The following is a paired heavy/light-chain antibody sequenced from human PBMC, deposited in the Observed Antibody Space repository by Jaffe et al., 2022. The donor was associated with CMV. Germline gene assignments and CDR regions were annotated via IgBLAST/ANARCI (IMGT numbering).Light chain of an antibody. V-gene: IGKV3-11*01. CDR1: QSISNY. CDR3: QQRDNWVVT. CDR2: DAS. Sequence: EIILTQSPATLSLSPGERATLSCRASQSISNYLGWYQQRPGQAPRLLIYDASNRATGIPARFSGSGSGTDFTLTISSLEAEDFATYYCQQRDNWVVTFGQGTRLEI. J-gene: IGKJ5*01.
Heavy chain of an antibody. CDR2: ISHTRNT. J-gene: IGHJ5*02. Sequence: QVHLQQWGAGLLKPSETLSLTCGVYGSSFTDYYWSWIRQSPEKGLEWIGEISHTRNTSRSPSFKSRVTLSVDKSRRQFSLRLRSVTAADTGVFFCARVGGGGYEDAWGQGTLVTVS. CDR1: GSSFTDYY. CDR3: ARVGGGGYEDA. V-gene: IGHV4-34*01. D-gene: IGHD5-12*01.